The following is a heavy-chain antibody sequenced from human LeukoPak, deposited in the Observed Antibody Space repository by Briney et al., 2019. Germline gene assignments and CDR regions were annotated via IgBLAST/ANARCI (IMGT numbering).Heavy chain of an antibody. CDR1: GFTFSSYA. CDR2: ISGSGGRT. D-gene: IGHD5-18*01. V-gene: IGHV3-23*01. CDR3: AKEHGYSYGYDFDY. J-gene: IGHJ4*02. Sequence: GGSLRLSCAASGFTFSSYAMSWVRQAPGKGLEWVSAISGSGGRTYYADSVKGRFTISRDNSKNSLYLQMNSLRAEDTAVYYCAKEHGYSYGYDFDYWGQGTLVTVSS.